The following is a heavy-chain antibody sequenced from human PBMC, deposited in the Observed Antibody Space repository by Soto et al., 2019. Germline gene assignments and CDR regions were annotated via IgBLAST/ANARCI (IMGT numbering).Heavy chain of an antibody. CDR2: ISSSSSYI. CDR3: ARDKNSYYDFWSGYYIFDY. V-gene: IGHV3-21*01. CDR1: GFTFSSYS. D-gene: IGHD3-3*01. J-gene: IGHJ4*02. Sequence: PGGSLRLSCAASGFTFSSYSMNWVRQAPGKGLEWVSSISSSSSYIYYADSVKGRFTISRDNAKNSLYLQMNSLRAEDTAVYYCARDKNSYYDFWSGYYIFDYWGQGTLVTVS.